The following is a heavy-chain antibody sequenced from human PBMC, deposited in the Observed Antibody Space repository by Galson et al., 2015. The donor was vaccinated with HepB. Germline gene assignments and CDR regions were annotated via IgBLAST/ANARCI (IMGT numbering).Heavy chain of an antibody. CDR2: IRSKTDGGTT. J-gene: IGHJ5*02. CDR1: GFTFSDAW. Sequence: SLRLSCAASGFTFSDAWMSWVRQAPGKGLEWVAQIRSKTDGGTTDYAAPVKGRFTISRHDSENTLFLQMNSLKTEDTAEYYCTTDHSSGWFYHWGQGTLVTVSS. CDR3: TTDHSSGWFYH. D-gene: IGHD6-19*01. V-gene: IGHV3-15*01.